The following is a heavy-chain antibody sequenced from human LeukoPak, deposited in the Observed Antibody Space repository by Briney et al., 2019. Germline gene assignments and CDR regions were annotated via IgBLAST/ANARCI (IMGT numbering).Heavy chain of an antibody. Sequence: GESLKISCKGSGYSFTTYWIVWVRQMPGKGLERMGIIYPGDSDTRYSPSLQGQVTISADKSINTAYLQWSSLKASDTAMYYCARRGKVGTTGYYYMDVWGKGTTVTVSS. CDR2: IYPGDSDT. V-gene: IGHV5-51*01. D-gene: IGHD1-26*01. CDR3: ARRGKVGTTGYYYMDV. CDR1: GYSFTTYW. J-gene: IGHJ6*03.